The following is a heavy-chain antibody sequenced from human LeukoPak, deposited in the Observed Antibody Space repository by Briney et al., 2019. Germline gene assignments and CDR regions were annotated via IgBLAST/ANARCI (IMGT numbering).Heavy chain of an antibody. Sequence: SETLSLTCTVSGGSISSGGYYWSWIRQPPGKGLEWIGYIYHSGSTYYNPSLKSRVTISVDRSKNQFSLKLSSVTAADTAVYYCARALGTYCGGDCYSFDYWGQGTLVTVSS. CDR2: IYHSGST. CDR1: GGSISSGGYY. CDR3: ARALGTYCGGDCYSFDY. D-gene: IGHD2-21*01. J-gene: IGHJ4*02. V-gene: IGHV4-30-2*01.